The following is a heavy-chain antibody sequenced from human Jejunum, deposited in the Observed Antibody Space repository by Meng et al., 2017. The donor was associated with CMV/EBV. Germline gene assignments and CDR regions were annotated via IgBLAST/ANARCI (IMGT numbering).Heavy chain of an antibody. D-gene: IGHD3-22*01. V-gene: IGHV1-69*01. CDR2: IIAVLKTP. Sequence: VQCGQSVTEVKKPGFSVKVSCKSSGGVFNNYALNWVRQAPGQGLEWMGGIIAVLKTPTYAQKFRGRLTITADETTGTTYMDLTSLTSEDTAVYYCARGFSNGYLPFDYWGQGTLVTVSS. CDR3: ARGFSNGYLPFDY. CDR1: GGVFNNYA. J-gene: IGHJ4*02.